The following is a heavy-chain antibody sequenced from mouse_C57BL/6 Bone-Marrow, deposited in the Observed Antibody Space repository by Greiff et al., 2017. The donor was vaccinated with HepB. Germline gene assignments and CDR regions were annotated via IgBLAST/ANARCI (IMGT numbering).Heavy chain of an antibody. Sequence: QVQLQQPGAELVRPGSSVKLSCKASGYTFTSYWMDWVKQRPGQGLEWIGDIYPGSGSTNYNEKFKSKATLTVDTSSSTAYMQLSSPTSEDSAVYYCARFPLFDYWGQGTTLTVSS. CDR2: IYPGSGST. J-gene: IGHJ2*01. CDR1: GYTFTSYW. CDR3: ARFPLFDY. V-gene: IGHV1-55*01. D-gene: IGHD6-1*01.